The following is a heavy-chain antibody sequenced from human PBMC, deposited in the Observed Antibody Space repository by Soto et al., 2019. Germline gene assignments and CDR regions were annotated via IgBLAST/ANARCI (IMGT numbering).Heavy chain of an antibody. CDR2: IYYSGST. Sequence: PSETLSLTCTVSGGSISSSNYYWGWIRQPPGKGLEWIGSIYYSGSTYYNPSLKSRVTISVDTSKNHFSLNLSSVTAADTAVYYCGRLWGYTYSPDPPDYWSQGTLVTVSS. CDR3: GRLWGYTYSPDPPDY. CDR1: GGSISSSNYY. D-gene: IGHD1-26*01. J-gene: IGHJ4*02. V-gene: IGHV4-39*02.